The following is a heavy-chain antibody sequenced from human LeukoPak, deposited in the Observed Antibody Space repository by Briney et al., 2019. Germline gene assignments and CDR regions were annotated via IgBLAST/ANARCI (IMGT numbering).Heavy chain of an antibody. D-gene: IGHD3-3*01. CDR1: GYTLTSYD. CDR3: ARVRAGRDFWSGYYHYYYYGMDV. J-gene: IGHJ6*02. Sequence: ASVKVSCKASGYTLTSYDINWVRQATGQGLEWMGWMNPNSGNTGYAQKFQGRVTMTRNTSISTAYMELSSLRSEDTAVYYCARVRAGRDFWSGYYHYYYYGMDVWGQGTTVTVSS. V-gene: IGHV1-8*01. CDR2: MNPNSGNT.